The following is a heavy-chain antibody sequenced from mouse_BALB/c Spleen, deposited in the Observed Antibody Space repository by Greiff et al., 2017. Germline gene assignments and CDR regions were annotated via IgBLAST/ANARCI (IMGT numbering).Heavy chain of an antibody. V-gene: IGHV5-17*02. J-gene: IGHJ2*01. CDR1: GFTFSSFG. CDR3: ARPTLGRGGFDY. CDR2: ISSGSSTI. Sequence: EVMLVESGGGLVQPGGSRKLSCAASGFTFSSFGMHWVRQAPEKGLEWVAYISSGSSTIYYADTVKGRFTISRDNPKNTLFLQMTSLRSEDTAMYYCARPTLGRGGFDYWGQGTTLTVSS. D-gene: IGHD4-1*01.